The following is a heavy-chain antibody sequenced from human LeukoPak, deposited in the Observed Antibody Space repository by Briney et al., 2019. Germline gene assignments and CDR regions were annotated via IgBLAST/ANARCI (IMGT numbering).Heavy chain of an antibody. Sequence: GGSLRLSXAASGLTFSSYGMHWVRQAPGKGLEWVAFIRYDGSNKYYADSVKGRFTISRDNSKNTLYLQMNSLRAEDTAVYYCAKDLLDSSSPQGVDYWGQGTLVTVSS. D-gene: IGHD6-6*01. V-gene: IGHV3-30*02. CDR1: GLTFSSYG. CDR2: IRYDGSNK. CDR3: AKDLLDSSSPQGVDY. J-gene: IGHJ4*02.